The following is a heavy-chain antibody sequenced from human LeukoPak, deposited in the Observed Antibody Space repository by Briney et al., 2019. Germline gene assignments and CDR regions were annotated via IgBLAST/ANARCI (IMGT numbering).Heavy chain of an antibody. CDR3: ASGKATSMAQGY. D-gene: IGHD5-18*01. CDR1: GFTVSSNY. Sequence: GGSLRLSRAVSGFTVSSNYMSWVRQAPGMGLEWVSVIYSGGNTYYADSVKGRFTISRDISKNTVYLQLNSLRAEDTAVYYCASGKATSMAQGYWGQGTLVTVSS. J-gene: IGHJ4*02. V-gene: IGHV3-53*01. CDR2: IYSGGNT.